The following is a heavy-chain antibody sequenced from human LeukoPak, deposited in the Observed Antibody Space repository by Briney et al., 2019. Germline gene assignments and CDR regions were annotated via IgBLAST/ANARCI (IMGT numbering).Heavy chain of an antibody. D-gene: IGHD4-17*01. V-gene: IGHV3-48*03. J-gene: IGHJ4*02. CDR2: IRNSGSTT. Sequence: GGSLRLSCAASGFTFSDYEMTWVRQAPGKGLEWISYIRNSGSTTYYADSVKGRFTISRDNAKDTLYLQMDNLRVEDAAVYYCARGGDFSWSSHWGQGTLVTVSS. CDR3: ARGGDFSWSSH. CDR1: GFTFSDYE.